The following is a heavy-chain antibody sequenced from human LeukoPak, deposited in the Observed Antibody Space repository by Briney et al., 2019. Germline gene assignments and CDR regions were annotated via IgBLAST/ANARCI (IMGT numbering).Heavy chain of an antibody. CDR1: GFTFSSYG. CDR2: ISYDGSNK. CDR3: ARDGDWDSSGENFDY. J-gene: IGHJ4*02. Sequence: GRSLRLSCAASGFTFSSYGMHWVRQAPGKGLEWVAVISYDGSNKYYADSVKGRFTISRDNSKNTLYLQMNSLRAEDTAVYYCARDGDWDSSGENFDYWGQGTLVTVSS. D-gene: IGHD6-19*01. V-gene: IGHV3-30*03.